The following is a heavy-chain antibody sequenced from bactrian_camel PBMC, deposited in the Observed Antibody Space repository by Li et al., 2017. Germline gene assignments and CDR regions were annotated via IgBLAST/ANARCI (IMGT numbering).Heavy chain of an antibody. J-gene: IGHJ6*01. V-gene: IGHV3S40*01. CDR3: ATDFGYSDYTPFGY. Sequence: VQLVESGGGLVQPGESLRLSCVASAFTFSRDAMMWVRQAQGKGLEWVSGINSAGINTYYKESMKGRFTISRDNAKNMVYLQLNSLKSEDTALYYCATDFGYSDYTPFGYWGQ. CDR2: INSAGINT. D-gene: IGHD4*01. CDR1: AFTFSRDA.